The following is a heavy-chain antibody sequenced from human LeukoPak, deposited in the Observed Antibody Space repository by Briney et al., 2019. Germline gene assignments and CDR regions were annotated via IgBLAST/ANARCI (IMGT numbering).Heavy chain of an antibody. CDR2: INHSGST. CDR3: AREDTAMNSGYDFYFDY. V-gene: IGHV4-34*01. Sequence: SETLSLTCAVYGGSFSGYYWSWIRQPPGKGLEWIGEINHSGSTNYNPSLKSRVTISVDTSKNQFSLKLSSVTAADTAVYYCAREDTAMNSGYDFYFDYRGQGSLVTVSS. D-gene: IGHD5-18*01. J-gene: IGHJ4*02. CDR1: GGSFSGYY.